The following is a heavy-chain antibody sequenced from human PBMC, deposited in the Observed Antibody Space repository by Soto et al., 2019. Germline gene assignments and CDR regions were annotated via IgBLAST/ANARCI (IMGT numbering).Heavy chain of an antibody. D-gene: IGHD6-19*01. V-gene: IGHV3-74*01. J-gene: IGHJ4*02. Sequence: EVQLVQSGGGLVQPGGSLRLSCAASGFTVSGYWMHWVRQVPGKGLLWVSRIHTDGDTVYADSVRDRFITSRDNARKTLYLQMNSLRAEDTAVYFCAAHRVGWQESYWGQGTLVTVSS. CDR3: AAHRVGWQESY. CDR1: GFTVSGYW. CDR2: IHTDGDT.